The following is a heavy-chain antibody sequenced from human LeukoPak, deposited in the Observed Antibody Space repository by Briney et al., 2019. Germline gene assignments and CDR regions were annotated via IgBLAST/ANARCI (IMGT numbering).Heavy chain of an antibody. CDR2: IYSSGTT. J-gene: IGHJ3*02. CDR3: ARDVYSQGYAFDI. D-gene: IGHD2-15*01. V-gene: IGHV4-61*02. CDR1: GGSINSGNYY. Sequence: SETVSLTCTVSGGSINSGNYYWSWIRQPAGKGLEWIGRIYSSGTTNYNPSLKSRVTISVDTSKNHFSLGLSSVTAADTAVYYCARDVYSQGYAFDIWGQGTMVTVSS.